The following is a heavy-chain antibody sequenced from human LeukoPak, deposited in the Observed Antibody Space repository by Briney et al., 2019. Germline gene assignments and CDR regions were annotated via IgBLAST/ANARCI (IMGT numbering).Heavy chain of an antibody. CDR3: AKGLREYDFWSGYAT. J-gene: IGHJ5*02. V-gene: IGHV3-23*01. CDR1: GFTFSSYA. Sequence: GGSLILSFAASGFTFSSYAMMWVRQAPGKGLDWVSTISVSGGSPNYADSVKGRFTISRDNSKNTLFLQMNSLRAEDTALYYCAKGLREYDFWSGYATWGQGTLVTVSS. D-gene: IGHD3-3*01. CDR2: ISVSGGSP.